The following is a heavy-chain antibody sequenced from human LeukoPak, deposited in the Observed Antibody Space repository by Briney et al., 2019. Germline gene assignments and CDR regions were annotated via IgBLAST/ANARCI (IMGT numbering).Heavy chain of an antibody. CDR1: GYTFTDYY. J-gene: IGHJ6*03. CDR3: ARDGITMVRGVMSYYYYMDV. CDR2: VDPEDGET. V-gene: IGHV1-69-2*01. D-gene: IGHD3-10*01. Sequence: ATVKISCKVSGYTFTDYYMHWVQQAPGKGLEWMGLVDPEDGETIYAEKFQGRVTITADTSTDTAYMELSSLRSEDTAVYYCARDGITMVRGVMSYYYYMDVWGKGTTVTVSS.